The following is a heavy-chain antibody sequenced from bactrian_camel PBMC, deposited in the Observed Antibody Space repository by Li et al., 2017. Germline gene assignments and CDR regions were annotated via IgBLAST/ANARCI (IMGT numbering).Heavy chain of an antibody. CDR3: AVDFAGRRCRLGRDEWYNY. CDR1: GFTFDTKA. V-gene: IGHV3S36*01. D-gene: IGHD1*01. CDR2: ISSSGART. J-gene: IGHJ4*01. Sequence: VQLVESGGGLVQPGGSLRLACSASGFTFDTKAISWVRQAPGKGLEWVSGISSSGARTFYSDSVKGRFTISQDNAKSPVYLWLTTLQPEDTAMSYCAVDFAGRRCRLGRDEWYNYWGQGTQVTVS.